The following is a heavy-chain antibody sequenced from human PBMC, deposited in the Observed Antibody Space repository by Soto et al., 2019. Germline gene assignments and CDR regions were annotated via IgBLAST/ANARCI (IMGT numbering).Heavy chain of an antibody. Sequence: EVQLVESGGGLVQPGGSKRLSCAASGFTVSSNYMSWVRQAPGKGLEWVSVIYSGGSTYYADSVKGRFTISRDNSKNTLYLQMNSLRAEDTAVYYCARDRIAVAGNPEYFQHWGQGTLVTVSS. CDR2: IYSGGST. D-gene: IGHD6-19*01. J-gene: IGHJ1*01. CDR3: ARDRIAVAGNPEYFQH. CDR1: GFTVSSNY. V-gene: IGHV3-66*01.